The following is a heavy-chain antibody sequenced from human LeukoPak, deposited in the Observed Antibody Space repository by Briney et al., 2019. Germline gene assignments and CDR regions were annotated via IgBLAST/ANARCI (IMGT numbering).Heavy chain of an antibody. Sequence: GASVKVSCKASGYTFTGYYMHWVRQAPGQGLEWMGGIIPIFGTANYAQKFQGRVTITTDESTSTAYMELSSLRSEDTAVYYCARDADGYNLGFDYWGQGTLVTVSS. V-gene: IGHV1-69*05. CDR1: GYTFTGYY. J-gene: IGHJ4*02. CDR3: ARDADGYNLGFDY. D-gene: IGHD5-24*01. CDR2: IIPIFGTA.